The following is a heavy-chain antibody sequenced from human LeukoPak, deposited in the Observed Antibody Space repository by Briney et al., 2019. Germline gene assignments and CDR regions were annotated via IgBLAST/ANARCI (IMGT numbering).Heavy chain of an antibody. CDR3: ATNGNYLDAFNI. J-gene: IGHJ3*02. D-gene: IGHD1-1*01. V-gene: IGHV5-51*01. CDR2: RYRGDSDT. CDR1: GYTSSIYY. Sequence: GDSLKISCKASGYTSSIYYIGWVRQMPGRGLEWMGIRYRGDSDTRYSPSFQGQVTISVDKSISTAYLQWSSLKASDTAIYFCATNGNYLDAFNIWGQGTMVTVSS.